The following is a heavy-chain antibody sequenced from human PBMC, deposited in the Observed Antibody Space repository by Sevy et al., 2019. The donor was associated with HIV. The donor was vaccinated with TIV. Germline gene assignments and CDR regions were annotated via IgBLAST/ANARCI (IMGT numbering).Heavy chain of an antibody. J-gene: IGHJ4*02. D-gene: IGHD6-13*01. CDR2: IKKEGSKK. CDR1: GFTFSSYW. V-gene: IGHV3-7*01. CDR3: AREIAAAGSY. Sequence: GGSLRLSCAASGFTFSSYWMTWVRQAPGKGLEWVPNIKKEGSKKNYVDSGKGRFTISRDKAKNSVYLQMNSLRAEDTAVYYCAREIAAAGSYWGQGTLVTVSS.